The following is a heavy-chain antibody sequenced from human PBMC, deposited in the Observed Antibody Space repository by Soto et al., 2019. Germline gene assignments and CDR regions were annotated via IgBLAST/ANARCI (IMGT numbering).Heavy chain of an antibody. CDR3: ASEEYYYGSGAFFDY. CDR1: GGTFSSYT. CDR2: IIPILGIA. J-gene: IGHJ4*02. D-gene: IGHD3-10*01. Sequence: QVQLVQSGAEVKKPGSSVKVSCKASGGTFSSYTISWVRQAPGQGLEWMGRIIPILGIANYAQKFQSSVTITADKFTRTAYMELSSLRSEDKSVYYCASEEYYYGSGAFFDYWGQGTLVTVSS. V-gene: IGHV1-69*02.